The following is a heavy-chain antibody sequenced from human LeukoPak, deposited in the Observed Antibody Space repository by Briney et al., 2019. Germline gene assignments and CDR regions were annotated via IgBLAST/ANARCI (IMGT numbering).Heavy chain of an antibody. D-gene: IGHD2-2*01. CDR3: ATPNECSSTSCSGAYYYGMDV. J-gene: IGHJ6*02. CDR2: INPNSGGT. V-gene: IGHV1-2*02. Sequence: GASVKVSCKASGYTFTGYYIHWMRQAPGQGLEWMGWINPNSGGTNYAQKFQGRVTMTRDTSISTAYMELSRLRSDDTAVYYCATPNECSSTSCSGAYYYGMDVWGQGTTVTVSS. CDR1: GYTFTGYY.